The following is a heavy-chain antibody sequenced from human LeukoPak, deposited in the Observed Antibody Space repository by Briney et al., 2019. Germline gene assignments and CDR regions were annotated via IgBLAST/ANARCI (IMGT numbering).Heavy chain of an antibody. CDR1: GYSFTSYW. V-gene: IGHV5-51*01. D-gene: IGHD6-19*01. Sequence: GESLKISCKGSGYSFTSYWIGWVRQMPGKGLEWMGIIYPGDSDTRYSPSFQGQVTFSADNSLTTAYLQWSSLKASDTATYFCARHGSGSGLDFWGQGALVTVSS. CDR2: IYPGDSDT. CDR3: ARHGSGSGLDF. J-gene: IGHJ4*02.